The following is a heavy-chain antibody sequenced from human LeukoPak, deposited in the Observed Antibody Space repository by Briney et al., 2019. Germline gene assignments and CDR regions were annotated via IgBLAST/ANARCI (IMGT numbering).Heavy chain of an antibody. CDR3: ARDSVDIAAAGTEFWFDP. Sequence: ASVKVSCKASGYTFTSYYMHWVRQAPGQGLEWMGIINPSGGSTSYAQKFQGRVTMTRDMSTSTVYMELSSLTSEDTAVYYCARDSVDIAAAGTEFWFDPWGQGTLVTVSS. CDR2: INPSGGST. J-gene: IGHJ5*02. CDR1: GYTFTSYY. D-gene: IGHD6-13*01. V-gene: IGHV1-46*01.